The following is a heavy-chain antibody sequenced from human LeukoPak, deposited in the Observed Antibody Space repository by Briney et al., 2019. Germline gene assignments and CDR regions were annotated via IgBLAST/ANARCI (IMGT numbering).Heavy chain of an antibody. J-gene: IGHJ6*02. CDR2: VNPGDSDT. D-gene: IGHD3-3*01. Sequence: GESLKISCKGSGYRFTNYWIGWVRQMPGKGLEWMGIVNPGDSDTRYSPSFQGQVTISADKSISTAYLQWSSLKASDTAMYYCARRYYDFWSGSGHYYYGMDVWGQGTTVTVSS. CDR3: ARRYYDFWSGSGHYYYGMDV. V-gene: IGHV5-51*01. CDR1: GYRFTNYW.